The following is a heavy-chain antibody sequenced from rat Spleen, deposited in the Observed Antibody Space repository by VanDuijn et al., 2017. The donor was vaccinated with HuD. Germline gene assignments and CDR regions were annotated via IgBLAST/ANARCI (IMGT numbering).Heavy chain of an antibody. CDR3: TRHGRGKTTYYYVMDA. V-gene: IGHV5-29*01. Sequence: EVQLVESGGGLVQPGRSLKLSCAASGFSFSDHYVAWVRQAPTKGLEWVATINYDGISTFYRDSVRARFTISRDNAKNILYLQVDSLKPEDTATYYCTRHGRGKTTYYYVMDAWGQGASVTVSS. J-gene: IGHJ4*01. D-gene: IGHD4-5*01. CDR1: GFSFSDHY. CDR2: INYDGIST.